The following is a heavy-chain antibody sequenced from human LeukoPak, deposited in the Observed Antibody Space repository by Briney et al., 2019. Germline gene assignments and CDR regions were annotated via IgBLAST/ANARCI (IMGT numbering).Heavy chain of an antibody. Sequence: SQTLSLTCTVSGNSISSGDNYWSWIRQPAGKGLKWIGEINHSGSTNYNPSLKSRVTISVDTSKNQFSLKLSSVTAADTAVYYCARLAIVVVPAALYFDYWGQGTLVTVSS. CDR3: ARLAIVVVPAALYFDY. V-gene: IGHV4-61*09. CDR2: INHSGST. D-gene: IGHD2-2*01. CDR1: GNSISSGDNY. J-gene: IGHJ4*02.